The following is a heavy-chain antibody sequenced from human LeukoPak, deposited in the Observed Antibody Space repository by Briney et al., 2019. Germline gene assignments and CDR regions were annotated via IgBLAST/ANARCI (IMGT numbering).Heavy chain of an antibody. D-gene: IGHD5-18*01. CDR3: ASDEQGYSQVDY. V-gene: IGHV4-39*07. CDR1: GGSISSSSYY. CDR2: IYYSGST. J-gene: IGHJ4*02. Sequence: SETLSLTCTVSGGSISSSSYYWGWIHQPPGKGLEWIGSIYYSGSTYYNPSLKSRVTISVDTSKNQFSLKLSSVTAADTAVYYCASDEQGYSQVDYWGQGTLVTISS.